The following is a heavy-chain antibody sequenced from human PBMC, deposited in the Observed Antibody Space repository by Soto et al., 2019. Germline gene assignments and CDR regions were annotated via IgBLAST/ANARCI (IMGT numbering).Heavy chain of an antibody. V-gene: IGHV3-23*01. CDR2: LSDNGGST. J-gene: IGHJ4*02. CDR1: GFTFSSYV. D-gene: IGHD3-10*01. Sequence: GGSLRLSCAASGFTFSSYVMSWVRQAPGKGLEWVSTLSDNGGSTYYADSVKGRFTISRDNSKNTLYLQMNSLRAEDTAVYYCAKDSTMVRGVILDIFDYWGQGTLVTVSS. CDR3: AKDSTMVRGVILDIFDY.